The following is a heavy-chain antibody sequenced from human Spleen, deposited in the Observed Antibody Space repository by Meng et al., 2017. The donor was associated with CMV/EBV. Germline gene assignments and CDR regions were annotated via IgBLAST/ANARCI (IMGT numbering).Heavy chain of an antibody. CDR1: GFTFSSYG. CDR2: IRYDGSNK. Sequence: GESLKISCAASGFTFSSYGMHWVRQAPGKGLEWVAFIRYDGSNKYYADSVKGRFTISRDNSKNTLYLQMNSLRAEDTAVYYCAKVKDSSGWYYFDYWGQGTLVTVSS. V-gene: IGHV3-30*02. J-gene: IGHJ4*02. CDR3: AKVKDSSGWYYFDY. D-gene: IGHD6-19*01.